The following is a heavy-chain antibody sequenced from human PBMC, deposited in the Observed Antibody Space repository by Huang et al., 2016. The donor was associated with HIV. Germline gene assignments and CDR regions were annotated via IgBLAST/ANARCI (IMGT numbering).Heavy chain of an antibody. J-gene: IGHJ4*02. CDR2: IISKDYSETT. V-gene: IGHV3-49*05. D-gene: IGHD3-22*01. CDR3: TRDSVYPNYYDGSGFYFDY. Sequence: EVQFVESGGGLVKPGRSLRLSCTASGFTFGNYGMSWFRQAPGKGLEGVGFIISKDYSETTEYAASVKGRFTISRDDSKSIAYLQMNSLKPEDTAVYYCTRDSVYPNYYDGSGFYFDYWGQGTLVTVSS. CDR1: GFTFGNYG.